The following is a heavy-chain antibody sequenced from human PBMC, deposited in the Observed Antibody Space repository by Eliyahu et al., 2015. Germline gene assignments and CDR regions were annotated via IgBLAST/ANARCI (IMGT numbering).Heavy chain of an antibody. D-gene: IGHD2-2*01. V-gene: IGHV4-38-2*01. CDR1: GYSISSGYY. CDR2: IYHSGST. Sequence: QVQLQESGPGLVKPSETLSLTCAVSGYSISSGYYWGWIRQPPGKGLEWIGSIYHSGSTYYNPSLKSRVTISVDTSKNQFSLKLSSVTAADTAVYYCARVGYCTSTSCWRFDPWGQGTLVTVSS. CDR3: ARVGYCTSTSCWRFDP. J-gene: IGHJ5*02.